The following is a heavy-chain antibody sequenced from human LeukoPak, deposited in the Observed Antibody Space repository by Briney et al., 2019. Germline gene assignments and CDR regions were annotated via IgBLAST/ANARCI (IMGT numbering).Heavy chain of an antibody. J-gene: IGHJ4*02. Sequence: KPSETLSLTCTVSGGSISSSSYYWGWIRQPPGKGLEWIGSIYYSGSTYYNPSLKSRVTISVDTSKNQFSLKLSSVTAADTAVYYCARHHGYDGTREVDYWGQGTLVTVSS. CDR1: GGSISSSSYY. D-gene: IGHD5-12*01. CDR3: ARHHGYDGTREVDY. V-gene: IGHV4-39*01. CDR2: IYYSGST.